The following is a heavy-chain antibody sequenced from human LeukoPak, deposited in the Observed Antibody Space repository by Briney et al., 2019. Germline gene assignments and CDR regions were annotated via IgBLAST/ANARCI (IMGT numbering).Heavy chain of an antibody. CDR2: IWYDGSNK. D-gene: IGHD1-26*01. J-gene: IGHJ4*02. V-gene: IGHV3-33*08. CDR1: GFTFSSYA. CDR3: ARDWSGSLDY. Sequence: GGSLRLSCRASGFTFSSYAMTWVRQTPGKGLEWVAVIWYDGSNKYYADSVKGRFTISRDNSKNTLYLQMNSLRAEDTAVYYCARDWSGSLDYWGQGTLVTVSS.